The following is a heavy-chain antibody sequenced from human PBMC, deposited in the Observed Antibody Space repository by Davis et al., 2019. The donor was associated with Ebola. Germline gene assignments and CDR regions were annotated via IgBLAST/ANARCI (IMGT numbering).Heavy chain of an antibody. Sequence: ASVKVSCKASGYTFTSYGISWVRQAPGQGLEWMGWISAYNGNTNYAQKLQGRVTMTTDTSTSTAYMELRSLRSDDTAVYYCARGQDFWSGYSLYYYYGMDVWGQGTTVTVSS. CDR1: GYTFTSYG. V-gene: IGHV1-18*01. CDR2: ISAYNGNT. D-gene: IGHD3-3*01. CDR3: ARGQDFWSGYSLYYYYGMDV. J-gene: IGHJ6*02.